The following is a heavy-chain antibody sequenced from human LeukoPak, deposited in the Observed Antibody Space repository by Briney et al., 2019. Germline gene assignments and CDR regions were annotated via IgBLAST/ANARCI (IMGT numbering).Heavy chain of an antibody. CDR3: ARARSSSEYQLLYYYYYMDV. V-gene: IGHV1-8*03. CDR1: GYTFTSYD. CDR2: MNPNSGNT. Sequence: ASVKVSCKASGYTFTSYDINWVRQATGQGLEWMRWMNPNSGNTGYAQKFQGRVTITRNTSISTAYMELSSLRSEDTAVYYCARARSSSEYQLLYYYYYMDVWGKGTTVTVSS. J-gene: IGHJ6*03. D-gene: IGHD2-2*01.